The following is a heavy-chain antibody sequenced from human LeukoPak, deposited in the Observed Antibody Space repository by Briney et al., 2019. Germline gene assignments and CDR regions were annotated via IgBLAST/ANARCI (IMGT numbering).Heavy chain of an antibody. V-gene: IGHV3-21*01. CDR2: ISSSSSYI. CDR1: GFTFSSYS. Sequence: GGSLRLSCAASGFTFSSYSMNWVRQAPGRGLEWVSSISSSSSYIYYADSVKGRFTISRDNAKNSLYLQMNSLRAEDTAVYYCARDEEDYFDYWGQGTLVTVSS. J-gene: IGHJ4*02. CDR3: ARDEEDYFDY.